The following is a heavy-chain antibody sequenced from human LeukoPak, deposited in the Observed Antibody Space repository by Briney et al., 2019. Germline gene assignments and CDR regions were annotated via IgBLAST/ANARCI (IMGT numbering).Heavy chain of an antibody. D-gene: IGHD4-17*01. CDR2: VSPSGNTT. V-gene: IGHV3-23*01. CDR3: AREGMTTVTY. Sequence: PGGSLRLSRAASGFTFSTYAISWVRQAPGKGLEWVSGVSPSGNTTYYPDSVKGRFTISRDSSKNTLYLQMNSLRAEDTAVYYCAREGMTTVTYWGQGTLVTVSS. J-gene: IGHJ4*02. CDR1: GFTFSTYA.